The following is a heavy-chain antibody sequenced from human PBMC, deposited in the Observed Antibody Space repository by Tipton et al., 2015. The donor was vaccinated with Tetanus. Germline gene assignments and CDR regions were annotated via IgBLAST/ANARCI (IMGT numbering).Heavy chain of an antibody. CDR2: ILYSGST. J-gene: IGHJ5*02. CDR1: GGSISRSPYY. D-gene: IGHD3-10*01. CDR3: ARLSRGSLFS. V-gene: IGHV4-39*01. Sequence: LRLSCTVSGGSISRSPYYWGWIRQSPGEGLEWIGSILYSGSTYYTPSLKSRVTVSVDTSTNQFSLNLNSVTAADTGVYYCARLSRGSLFSWGRGTLVTVSS.